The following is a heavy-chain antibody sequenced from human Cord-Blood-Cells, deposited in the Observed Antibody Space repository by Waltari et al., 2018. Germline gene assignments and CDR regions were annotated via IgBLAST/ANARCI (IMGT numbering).Heavy chain of an antibody. Sequence: QVQLQQWGAGLLQPSETLSLTCAVYGGSFSGYYRSWIRQRPGKGLEWIGEINHSGSTNYNPSLKSRVTISVDTSKNQFSLKLSSVTAADTAVYYCARGHGANWGLGSWFDPWGQGTLVTVSS. CDR1: GGSFSGYY. CDR3: ARGHGANWGLGSWFDP. J-gene: IGHJ5*02. V-gene: IGHV4-34*01. CDR2: INHSGST. D-gene: IGHD7-27*01.